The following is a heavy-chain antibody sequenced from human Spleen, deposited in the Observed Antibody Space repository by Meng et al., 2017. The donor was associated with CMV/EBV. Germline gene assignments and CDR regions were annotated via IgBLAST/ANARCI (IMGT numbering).Heavy chain of an antibody. Sequence: GSLRLSCTVSGGSISSSSYYWGWIRQPPGKGLEWIGSIYYSGITYYNPSLKSRVTISVDTSKNQFSLKLSSVTAADTAVYYCARVPIWRRYHWNYEGGWFDPWGQGTLVTVSS. D-gene: IGHD1-7*01. J-gene: IGHJ5*02. CDR1: GGSISSSSYY. V-gene: IGHV4-39*07. CDR3: ARVPIWRRYHWNYEGGWFDP. CDR2: IYYSGIT.